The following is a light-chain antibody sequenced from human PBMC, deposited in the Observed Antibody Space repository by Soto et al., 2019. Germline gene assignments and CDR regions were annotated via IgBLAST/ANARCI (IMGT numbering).Light chain of an antibody. CDR1: QSVSSY. V-gene: IGKV3-11*01. CDR2: DAS. J-gene: IGKJ1*01. Sequence: EIVLTQSTATLSLSPGERATRPGRASQSVSSYLAWYQQKPGRSPSLLIYDASNRATGIPARFSGSGSGTEFTLTISSLQSEDFAVYYCQQYNDWWTFGQGTKVDIK. CDR3: QQYNDWWT.